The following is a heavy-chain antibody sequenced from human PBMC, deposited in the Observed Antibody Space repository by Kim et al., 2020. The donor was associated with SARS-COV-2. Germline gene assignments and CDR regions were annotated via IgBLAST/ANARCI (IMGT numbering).Heavy chain of an antibody. V-gene: IGHV3-48*02. Sequence: GGSLRLSCAASGFTFSTYSMNWVRQAPEKGLEWISYISSSSSTIYYADSVKGRFTISRDNAKNSLYLQMNSLRDDDTAVYYCARSQLLPIDYWGQGTLV. D-gene: IGHD2-2*01. J-gene: IGHJ4*02. CDR2: ISSSSSTI. CDR3: ARSQLLPIDY. CDR1: GFTFSTYS.